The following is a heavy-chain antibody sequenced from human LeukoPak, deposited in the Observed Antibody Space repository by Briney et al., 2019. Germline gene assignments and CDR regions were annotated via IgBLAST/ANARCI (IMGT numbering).Heavy chain of an antibody. V-gene: IGHV3-7*01. CDR2: IKQDGSEK. Sequence: GGSLRLSCAASEFTFSSYWMTWVRQAPGKGLEWVANIKQDGSEKYYVDSVKGRFTISRDNAKNSLYLQMNSLRAEDTAVYYCARVGGLRYFDWLSNQPYYYYYMDVWGKGTTVTVSS. CDR1: EFTFSSYW. D-gene: IGHD3-9*01. J-gene: IGHJ6*03. CDR3: ARVGGLRYFDWLSNQPYYYYYMDV.